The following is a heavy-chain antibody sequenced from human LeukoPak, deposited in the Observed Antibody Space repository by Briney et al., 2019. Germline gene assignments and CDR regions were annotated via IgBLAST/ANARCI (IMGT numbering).Heavy chain of an antibody. Sequence: GGSLRLSCAACGFTFSSYAMSWVRQAPGKGLEWVSAISGSGGSTYYADSVKGRFTISRNNAKNSLYLQMNSLRADDTAVYYCTKSRSSWSDDTFDIWGQGTMVTVSS. J-gene: IGHJ3*02. V-gene: IGHV3-23*01. CDR3: TKSRSSWSDDTFDI. CDR2: ISGSGGST. CDR1: GFTFSSYA. D-gene: IGHD6-13*01.